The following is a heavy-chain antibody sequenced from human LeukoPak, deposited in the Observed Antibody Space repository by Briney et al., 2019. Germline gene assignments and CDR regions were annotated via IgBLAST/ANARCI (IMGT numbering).Heavy chain of an antibody. CDR3: ARDGFGGDCSNDY. CDR1: GFTFSSYG. Sequence: PGGSLRLSCAASGFTFSSYGMHWVRQAPGKGLEWVAVIWYDGSNKYYADSVKGRFTISRDNSKNTLYLQMNGLRAEDTAVYYCARDGFGGDCSNDYWGQGTLVTVSS. J-gene: IGHJ4*02. D-gene: IGHD2-21*01. CDR2: IWYDGSNK. V-gene: IGHV3-33*01.